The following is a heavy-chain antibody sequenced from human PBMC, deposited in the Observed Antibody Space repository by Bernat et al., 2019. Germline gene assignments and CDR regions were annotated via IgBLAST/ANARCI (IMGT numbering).Heavy chain of an antibody. V-gene: IGHV4-59*08. J-gene: IGHJ4*02. Sequence: QVQLQESGPGLVKPSETLSLTCTVSGGSISSYYWSWIRQPPGKGLEWIGYIYYSGSTNYNPSLKSRVTISVDTSKNQFSLKLSSVTAADTAVYYCARLYSSSWYSLFDYWGQGTLVTVSS. CDR1: GGSISSYY. D-gene: IGHD6-13*01. CDR2: IYYSGST. CDR3: ARLYSSSWYSLFDY.